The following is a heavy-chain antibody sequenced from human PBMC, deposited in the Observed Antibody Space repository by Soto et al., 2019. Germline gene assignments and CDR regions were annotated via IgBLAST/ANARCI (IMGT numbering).Heavy chain of an antibody. D-gene: IGHD2-2*01. CDR2: ISAYNGNT. CDR3: ARRSEYQLPHPVYDAFDI. V-gene: IGHV1-18*01. Sequence: ASVKVSCKASGYTFTSYGISWVRQAPGQGLEWMGWISAYNGNTNYAQKLQGRVTMTTDTSTSTAYMELRSLRSDDTAVYYCARRSEYQLPHPVYDAFDIWGQGTMVTVSS. J-gene: IGHJ3*02. CDR1: GYTFTSYG.